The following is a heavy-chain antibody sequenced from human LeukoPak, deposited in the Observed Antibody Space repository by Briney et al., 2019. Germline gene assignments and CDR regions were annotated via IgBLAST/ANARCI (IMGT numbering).Heavy chain of an antibody. V-gene: IGHV3-21*06. D-gene: IGHD3-16*01. CDR1: GFTFSRYS. CDR3: ARGGDPVDY. CDR2: TSASSSYV. Sequence: GGSLRLSCAASGFTFSRYSMNWVRQAPGKGLDWVSGTSASSSYVFYADSVKGRFTISRDNAKNSVDLQMDSLRVGDSAVYYCARGGDPVDYWGQGTLVTVSS. J-gene: IGHJ4*02.